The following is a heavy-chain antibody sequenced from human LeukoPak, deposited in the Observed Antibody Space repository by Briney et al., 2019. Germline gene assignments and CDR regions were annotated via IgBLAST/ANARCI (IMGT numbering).Heavy chain of an antibody. J-gene: IGHJ4*02. Sequence: ASVRVSCKTSGYTFTGYYLHWVRQAPGQSLEWVGWISPKSGGTNYAQAFQGRVALTTDTSISTAYMELTTLTSDDTAVYYCASISTTGPFDYWGQGTLVTVSS. V-gene: IGHV1-2*02. CDR2: ISPKSGGT. CDR3: ASISTTGPFDY. CDR1: GYTFTGYY. D-gene: IGHD1-1*01.